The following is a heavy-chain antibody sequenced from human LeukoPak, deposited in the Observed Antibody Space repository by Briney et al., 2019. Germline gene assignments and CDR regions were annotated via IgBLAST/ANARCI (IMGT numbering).Heavy chain of an antibody. CDR2: IYSGGST. J-gene: IGHJ4*02. V-gene: IGHV3-53*01. CDR1: GFTVSNNY. CDR3: ARDFVNSGYYSDY. D-gene: IGHD3-22*01. Sequence: GGSLRLSCAASGFTVSNNYMTWVRQAPGKGLEWVSVIYSGGSTYNADSVKGRFTISRDNSKNTLYLQMNSLRAEDTAVYYCARDFVNSGYYSDYWGQGTLVTVSS.